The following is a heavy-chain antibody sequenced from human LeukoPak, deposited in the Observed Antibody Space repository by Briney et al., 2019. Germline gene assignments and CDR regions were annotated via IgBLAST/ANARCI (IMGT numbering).Heavy chain of an antibody. CDR1: GGSISSSSYY. J-gene: IGHJ6*02. Sequence: PSETLSLTCTVSGGSISSSSYYWGWIRQPPGKGLEWIGSIYYSGSTYYNPSLKSRVTISVDTSKNQFSLKLSSVTAADTAVYYCARDLRGDDYVWGSYRPEAYYYGMDVWGQGTTVTVSS. V-gene: IGHV4-39*07. D-gene: IGHD3-16*02. CDR2: IYYSGST. CDR3: ARDLRGDDYVWGSYRPEAYYYGMDV.